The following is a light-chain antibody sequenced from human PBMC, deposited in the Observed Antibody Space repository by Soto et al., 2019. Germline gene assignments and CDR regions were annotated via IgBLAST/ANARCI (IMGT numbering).Light chain of an antibody. J-gene: IGKJ1*01. CDR1: RSISSW. CDR2: KAS. V-gene: IGKV1-5*03. Sequence: GDRVTVTCRASRSISSWVAWYQQKPGKAPKLLIYKASALESGVPSRFTGSGSGTEFTLTISSLQPDDFETYYCQQYNSSPWTFGQGTKVEVK. CDR3: QQYNSSPWT.